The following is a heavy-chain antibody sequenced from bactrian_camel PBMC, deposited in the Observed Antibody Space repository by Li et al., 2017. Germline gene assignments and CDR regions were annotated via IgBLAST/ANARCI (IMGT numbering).Heavy chain of an antibody. Sequence: QVQLVESGGGSVQAGGSLRLSCAGSGYSYSRACMGWFRQTPQKEREAVAAIDNRGRVMYADSLEGRFTISEDDNQNNMYLQMDSLKPDDTAMYYCAARSWVNIDYCMRARDFEYVGQGTQVTVS. J-gene: IGHJ4*01. D-gene: IGHD4*01. CDR2: IDNRGRV. V-gene: IGHV3S53*01. CDR1: GYSYSRAC.